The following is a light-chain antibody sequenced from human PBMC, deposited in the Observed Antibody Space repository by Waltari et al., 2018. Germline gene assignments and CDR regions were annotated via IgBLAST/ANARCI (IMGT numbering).Light chain of an antibody. CDR2: RAS. V-gene: IGKV2-29*02. J-gene: IGKJ2*03. Sequence: EIVMTQTPLFLSVTPGELASISCRSRKSLLYSDGNTYLYWYLQKSGQPPRLLIYRASNRFSGVPDRFSGSGSGTDFTLKISRVEAEDVGIYYCMQDLQSPYSFGQGTTVEIK. CDR3: MQDLQSPYS. CDR1: KSLLYSDGNTY.